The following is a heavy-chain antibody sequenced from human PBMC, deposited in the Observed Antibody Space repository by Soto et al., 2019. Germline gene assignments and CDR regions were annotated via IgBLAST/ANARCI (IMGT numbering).Heavy chain of an antibody. J-gene: IGHJ3*02. Sequence: SETLSLTCAVSGVSISSGNWWTWVRQTPQRGLEYIGEIFHDGTANYYPSFERRVAISVDTSKNQFSLKLSSVTAADTAVYYCARAKLGGSYLGAFDIWGQGTMVTVSS. CDR1: GVSISSGNW. CDR3: ARAKLGGSYLGAFDI. CDR2: IFHDGTA. D-gene: IGHD1-26*01. V-gene: IGHV4-4*02.